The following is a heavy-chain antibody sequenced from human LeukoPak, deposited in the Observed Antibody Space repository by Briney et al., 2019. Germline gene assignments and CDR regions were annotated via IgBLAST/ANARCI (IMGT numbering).Heavy chain of an antibody. D-gene: IGHD3-10*01. CDR3: ARVNERFGELSLFDY. Sequence: GGSLRLSCVASGFIFSAYDMTWVRQTPGKGLEWVSSVDDIGTTTYFADSVKGRFTISRDNSKNTLHLRMNNLRAEDSAVYYCARVNERFGELSLFDYWGQGTLVTVSS. CDR1: GFIFSAYD. CDR2: VDDIGTTT. V-gene: IGHV3-23*05. J-gene: IGHJ4*02.